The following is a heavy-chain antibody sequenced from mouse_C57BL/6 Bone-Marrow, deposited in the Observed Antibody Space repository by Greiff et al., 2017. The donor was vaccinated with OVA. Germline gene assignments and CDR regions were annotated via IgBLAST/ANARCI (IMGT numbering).Heavy chain of an antibody. V-gene: IGHV14-3*01. Sequence: EVKLMESVAELVRPGASVKLSCTASGFNIQNTYMHWVKQRPEQGLEWIGRIDPANGNTKYAPKVQGKATLTADTSSNTSYLQLSSLTSEDPAIYYCARPPIYYDYDAWFAYWGQGTLVTVSA. CDR2: IDPANGNT. D-gene: IGHD2-4*01. CDR1: GFNIQNTY. J-gene: IGHJ3*01. CDR3: ARPPIYYDYDAWFAY.